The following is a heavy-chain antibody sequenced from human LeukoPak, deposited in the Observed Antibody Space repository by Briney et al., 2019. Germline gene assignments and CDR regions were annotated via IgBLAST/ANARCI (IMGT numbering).Heavy chain of an antibody. J-gene: IGHJ4*02. V-gene: IGHV4-34*01. CDR2: IHHSGGT. CDR1: GGSFSGYY. D-gene: IGHD2-2*01. Sequence: SETLSLTCAVYGGSFSGYYWSWIRQPPGKGLEWIGEIHHSGGTNYNPPLKSRVTISVDTSRNQFSLRLSSVTAADTAVYYCARRQLDRRYCSSTSCRTFDYWGQGTLVTVSS. CDR3: ARRQLDRRYCSSTSCRTFDY.